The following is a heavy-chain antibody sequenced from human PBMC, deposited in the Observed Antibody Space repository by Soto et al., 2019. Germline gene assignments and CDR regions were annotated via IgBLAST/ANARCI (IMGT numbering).Heavy chain of an antibody. D-gene: IGHD6-13*01. CDR1: GFTFSSYS. CDR2: ISSSSSYI. Sequence: EVQLVECGGGLVKPGASLRRSCAASGFTFSSYSMNWVRQAPGKGLEWVSSISSSSSYIYYADSVKGRFTISRDNAKNSLYLQMNSLRAEDTAVYYCARDQLSSSWDYYYYYGMDVWGQGTTVIVSS. V-gene: IGHV3-21*01. J-gene: IGHJ6*02. CDR3: ARDQLSSSWDYYYYYGMDV.